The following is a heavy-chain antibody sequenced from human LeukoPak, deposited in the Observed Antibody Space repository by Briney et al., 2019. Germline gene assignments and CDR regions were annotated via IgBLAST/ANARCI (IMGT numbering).Heavy chain of an antibody. Sequence: GGSLRLSCATSGFTFSSHGMHWVRQAPGKGLEWVAVIWYDGSNKYFADSVKGRFTISRDNSKNTLYLQMNSLRAEDTGVYYCAKDHYWSIDYWGRGTLVTVSS. CDR1: GFTFSSHG. J-gene: IGHJ4*02. CDR2: IWYDGSNK. CDR3: AKDHYWSIDY. V-gene: IGHV3-33*06. D-gene: IGHD3-3*01.